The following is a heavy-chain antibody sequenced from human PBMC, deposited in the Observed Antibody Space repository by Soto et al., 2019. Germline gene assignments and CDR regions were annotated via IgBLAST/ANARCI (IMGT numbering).Heavy chain of an antibody. CDR2: ISYDGSNK. CDR1: GFTFSSYG. J-gene: IGHJ4*02. V-gene: IGHV3-30*18. CDR3: AKVFNPILSGANIYSHS. Sequence: PGGSLRLSCAASGFTFSSYGMHWVRQAPGKGLEWVAVISYDGSNKYYADSVKGRSTISRDNSKNTLYLQMNSLRAEDTAVYYCAKVFNPILSGANIYSHSRGKGPLVT. D-gene: IGHD3-9*01.